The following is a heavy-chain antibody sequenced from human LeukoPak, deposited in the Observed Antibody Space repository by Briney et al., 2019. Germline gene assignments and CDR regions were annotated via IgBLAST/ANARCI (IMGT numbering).Heavy chain of an antibody. CDR3: ARDAGNSGYGMDV. J-gene: IGHJ6*02. V-gene: IGHV3-7*01. CDR2: IKQDGSDR. CDR1: GFTFRNYW. Sequence: GGSLRLSCAASGFTFRNYWMSWVRQAPGTGLEWVANIKQDGSDRNYVTSVRGRFTISRDNAESSLYLQMNSLRAEDTAIYYCARDAGNSGYGMDVWGRGTTVTVSS. D-gene: IGHD5-12*01.